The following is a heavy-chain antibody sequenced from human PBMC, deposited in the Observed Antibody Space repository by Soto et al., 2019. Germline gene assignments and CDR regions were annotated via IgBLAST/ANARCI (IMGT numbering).Heavy chain of an antibody. V-gene: IGHV4-59*01. J-gene: IGHJ5*02. CDR1: GGSISSYY. CDR3: ARVRLTPVTKNWFDP. CDR2: IYYSGST. D-gene: IGHD4-17*01. Sequence: QVQLQESGPGLVKPSETLSLTCTVSGGSISSYYWSWIRQPPGKGLERIGYIYYSGSTNYNPSLKSRVTISVDTSKHPFSLKLSSVTAADTAVYYCARVRLTPVTKNWFDPWGQGTLVTVSS.